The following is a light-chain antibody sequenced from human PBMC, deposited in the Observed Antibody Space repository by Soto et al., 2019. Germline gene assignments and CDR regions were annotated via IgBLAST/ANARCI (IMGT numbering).Light chain of an antibody. Sequence: DIQMTQSPSRVCASLGDRVSMSCRASQSISSWLAWYQQKPGKAPKLLIYKASTLESGVPSRFSGSGSGTEFALTISSLQPDDFATYYCQQYDSYSRTFGQGTKVDIK. CDR1: QSISSW. CDR2: KAS. V-gene: IGKV1-5*03. CDR3: QQYDSYSRT. J-gene: IGKJ1*01.